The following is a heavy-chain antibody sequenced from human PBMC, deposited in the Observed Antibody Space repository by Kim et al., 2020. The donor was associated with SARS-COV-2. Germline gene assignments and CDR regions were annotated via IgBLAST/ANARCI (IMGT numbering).Heavy chain of an antibody. D-gene: IGHD3-10*01. CDR3: AKTSGGGLYYFDY. V-gene: IGHV3-23*01. Sequence: ADSVKGRSTISRDNAKNALYLKMNSLRAEDTAVYYSAKTSGGGLYYFDYWGQGTLVTVSS. J-gene: IGHJ4*02.